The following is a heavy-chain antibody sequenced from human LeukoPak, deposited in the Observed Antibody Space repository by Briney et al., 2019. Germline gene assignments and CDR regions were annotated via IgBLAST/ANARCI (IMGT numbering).Heavy chain of an antibody. J-gene: IGHJ3*02. Sequence: PGRSLRLSCAASGFTFSSYAMHWVRQAPVKELEWVAVISYDGSNKYYADSVKGRFTISRDNSKNTLYLQMNSLRAEDTAVYYCARGLYSSSWYEPAFDIWGQGTMVTVSS. CDR3: ARGLYSSSWYEPAFDI. CDR2: ISYDGSNK. D-gene: IGHD6-13*01. V-gene: IGHV3-30-3*01. CDR1: GFTFSSYA.